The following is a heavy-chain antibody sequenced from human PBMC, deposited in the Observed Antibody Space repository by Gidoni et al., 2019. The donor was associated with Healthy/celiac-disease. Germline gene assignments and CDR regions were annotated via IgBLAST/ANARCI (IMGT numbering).Heavy chain of an antibody. J-gene: IGHJ5*02. CDR1: GGPFSRYA. Sequence: QVQLVQSGAEVKTPGSSVKVSCKASGGPFSRYAISWVRQAPGQGLEWMGGIIPIFGTANYAQKFQGRVTITADESTSTAYMELSSLRSEDTAVYYCARDARYCSGGSCQMVGWFDPWGQGTLVTVSS. CDR3: ARDARYCSGGSCQMVGWFDP. V-gene: IGHV1-69*01. D-gene: IGHD2-15*01. CDR2: IIPIFGTA.